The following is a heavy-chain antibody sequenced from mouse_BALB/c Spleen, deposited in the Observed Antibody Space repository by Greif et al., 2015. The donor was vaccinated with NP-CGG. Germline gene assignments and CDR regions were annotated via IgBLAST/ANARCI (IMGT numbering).Heavy chain of an antibody. CDR2: IFPGNLNT. Sequence: QFQLQQSGPELVKPGASVRIPCKASGYTFTSYYIHWVKQRPGQGLEWIGWIFPGNLNTKYNENFKGKATLTADKSSSTVYMQLSSLTSEDSAVYFCTRDAMDYWGQGTSVTVSS. CDR1: GYTFTSYY. J-gene: IGHJ4*01. V-gene: IGHV1S56*01. CDR3: TRDAMDY.